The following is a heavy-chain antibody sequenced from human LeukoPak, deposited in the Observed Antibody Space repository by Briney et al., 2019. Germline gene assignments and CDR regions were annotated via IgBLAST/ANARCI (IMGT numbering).Heavy chain of an antibody. Sequence: GGSLRLSCASSGFTFSRYSVNWVSQAPGQGLEWVSSISTTSRYIYYADSVQGRFTVTRDNAKNSLSLQMNSLRADDTAVYFCARGNSDYDHYYWGQGTLVTVSS. J-gene: IGHJ4*02. CDR2: ISTTSRYI. CDR1: GFTFSRYS. D-gene: IGHD5-12*01. V-gene: IGHV3-21*01. CDR3: ARGNSDYDHYY.